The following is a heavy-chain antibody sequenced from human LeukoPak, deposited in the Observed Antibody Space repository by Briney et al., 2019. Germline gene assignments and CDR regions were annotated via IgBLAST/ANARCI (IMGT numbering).Heavy chain of an antibody. J-gene: IGHJ4*02. CDR1: GGSISSSSYY. V-gene: IGHV4-39*07. CDR3: ARAILAAPVDY. D-gene: IGHD6-6*01. Sequence: SETLSLTCTVSGGSISSSSYYWGWIRQPPGKGLEWIGSIYYSGSTYYNPSLKSRVTISVDTSKNQFSLKLSSVTAADTAVYYCARAILAAPVDYWGQGTLVTVSS. CDR2: IYYSGST.